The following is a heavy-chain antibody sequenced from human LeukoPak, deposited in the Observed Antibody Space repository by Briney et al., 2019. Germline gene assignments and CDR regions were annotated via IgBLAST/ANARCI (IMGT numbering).Heavy chain of an antibody. D-gene: IGHD4-17*01. J-gene: IGHJ4*02. Sequence: PGGSLRLSCAASVFTFSTYGFHWVRQAPGKRLEWVAFIPSDGSDNYYANSVKGRFTISRDNSKNTLYLQMNSLRSEDTAVYYCAKGPGDYDDFRLGYWGQGTLVTVSS. CDR2: IPSDGSDN. CDR3: AKGPGDYDDFRLGY. CDR1: VFTFSTYG. V-gene: IGHV3-30*02.